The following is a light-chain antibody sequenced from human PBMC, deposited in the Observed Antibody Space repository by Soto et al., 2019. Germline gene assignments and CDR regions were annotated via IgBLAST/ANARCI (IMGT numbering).Light chain of an antibody. J-gene: IGLJ3*02. CDR2: EVT. CDR1: SSDIGAYNF. V-gene: IGLV2-8*01. CDR3: SSFTGFSTV. Sequence: QSALTQPPSAPGSPGQSVTISCTGTSSDIGAYNFVSWYQQHPGKAPKLVIYEVTKRPSGVPDRFSGSKFGNTASLTVSGLQTEDEADYYCSSFTGFSTVFGSGTKLTVL.